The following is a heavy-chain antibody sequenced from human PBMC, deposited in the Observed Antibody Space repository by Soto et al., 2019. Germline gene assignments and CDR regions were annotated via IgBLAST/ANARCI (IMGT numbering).Heavy chain of an antibody. Sequence: QVQLVQSGADVKKPGASVKVSCKASGYNFTSYGISWVRQAPGQGLEWMGWISPHNDRTKYARRFQDSVTMTTETPTSTVYMELGSLRSDDTSVYYCARDLYYISVRYFDHDAFDIWGQGTVVTVSS. V-gene: IGHV1-18*01. J-gene: IGHJ3*02. CDR2: ISPHNDRT. D-gene: IGHD6-19*01. CDR1: GYNFTSYG. CDR3: ARDLYYISVRYFDHDAFDI.